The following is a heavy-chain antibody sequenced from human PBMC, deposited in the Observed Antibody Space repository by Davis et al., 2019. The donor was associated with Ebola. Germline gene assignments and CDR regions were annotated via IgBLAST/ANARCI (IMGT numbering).Heavy chain of an antibody. D-gene: IGHD3-22*01. CDR1: GFTFSSYW. Sequence: GESLKISCAASGFTFSSYWMHWVRQAPGKGLVWVSRINSDGSSTSYADSVKGRFTISRDNAKNTLYLQMNSLRAEDTAVYYCARQVPLWLPPQRGWFDPWGQGTLVTVSS. CDR2: INSDGSST. J-gene: IGHJ5*02. CDR3: ARQVPLWLPPQRGWFDP. V-gene: IGHV3-74*01.